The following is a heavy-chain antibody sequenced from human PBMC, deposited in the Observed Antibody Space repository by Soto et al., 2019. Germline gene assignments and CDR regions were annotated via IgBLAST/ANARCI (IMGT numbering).Heavy chain of an antibody. Sequence: SETLSLTCTVSGGSISSGYWSWIRQPPGKGLEWIGYIYYSGSTKYTPSLKSRVTISVDTSENQFSLSLTSVTAADTAMYYCARDLAAARAFDIWGQGTMVT. J-gene: IGHJ3*02. CDR2: IYYSGST. V-gene: IGHV4-59*01. D-gene: IGHD6-25*01. CDR3: ARDLAAARAFDI. CDR1: GGSISSGY.